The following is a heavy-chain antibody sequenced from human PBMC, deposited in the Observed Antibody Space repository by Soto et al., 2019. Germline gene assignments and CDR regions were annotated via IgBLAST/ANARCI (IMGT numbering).Heavy chain of an antibody. CDR2: ISSSGNTI. J-gene: IGHJ3*02. CDR3: ARDRGVGTPDSFDI. CDR1: GFIFSSYN. V-gene: IGHV3-48*02. Sequence: GGSLRLSCAASGFIFSSYNLNWVRQAAGKGLEWVSYISSSGNTIYYSDSVKGRFTLSRDNGKNSLFLQMNSLREEDTAVYYCARDRGVGTPDSFDIWGQGTMVTVSS. D-gene: IGHD3-3*01.